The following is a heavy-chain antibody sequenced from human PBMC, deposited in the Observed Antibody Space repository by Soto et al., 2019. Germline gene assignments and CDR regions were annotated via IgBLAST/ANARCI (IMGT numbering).Heavy chain of an antibody. J-gene: IGHJ4*02. V-gene: IGHV3-74*01. CDR2: INSDGSST. D-gene: IGHD6-19*01. Sequence: EVQLVESGGGLVQPGGSLRLSCAASGFTFSSYWLHWVRQAPGKGLVWLSRINSDGSSTNYADSVKGQFTISRDNAKSTLYLQLNSVRAEDTAVYYCARKGAVAGFGYWGQGTLVTVSS. CDR1: GFTFSSYW. CDR3: ARKGAVAGFGY.